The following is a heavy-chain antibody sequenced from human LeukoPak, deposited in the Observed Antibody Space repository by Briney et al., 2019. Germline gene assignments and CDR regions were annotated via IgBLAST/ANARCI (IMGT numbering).Heavy chain of an antibody. D-gene: IGHD2-15*01. CDR2: IHYSGST. CDR1: GGSMSSDY. J-gene: IGHJ4*02. CDR3: AYQERWRYY. Sequence: SETLSLACTVSGGSMSSDYWSWIRQPPGKGLEWIGYIHYSGSTRYNPSLKSRVTISIDTSRNQFSLKLSSVTTADTAVYYCAYQERWRYYWGQGTLVTVSS. V-gene: IGHV4-59*08.